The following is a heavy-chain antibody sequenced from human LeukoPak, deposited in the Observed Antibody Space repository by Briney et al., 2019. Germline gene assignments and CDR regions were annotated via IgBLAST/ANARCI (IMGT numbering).Heavy chain of an antibody. V-gene: IGHV1-69*05. D-gene: IGHD6-13*01. Sequence: ASVKVSCKASGYTFTSYGISWVRQAPGQGLEWMGGIIPIFGTANYAQKFQGRVTITTDESTSTAYMELSSLRSEDTAVYYCSIAAAGPPSYWGQGTLVTVSS. CDR2: IIPIFGTA. CDR1: GYTFTSYG. J-gene: IGHJ4*02. CDR3: SIAAAGPPSY.